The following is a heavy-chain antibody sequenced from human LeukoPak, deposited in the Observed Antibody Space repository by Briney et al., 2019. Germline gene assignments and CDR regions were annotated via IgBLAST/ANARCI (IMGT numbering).Heavy chain of an antibody. CDR1: GYTFTGYY. D-gene: IGHD4-23*01. V-gene: IGHV1-2*02. Sequence: ASVKVSCKASGYTFTGYYMHWVRQAPGQGLEWMGWINPNSGGTNYAQKFQGRVTMTRETSISTAYMELSRLRSDDTAVYYCARVAVVKVWFDPWGQGTLVTVSS. CDR2: INPNSGGT. J-gene: IGHJ5*02. CDR3: ARVAVVKVWFDP.